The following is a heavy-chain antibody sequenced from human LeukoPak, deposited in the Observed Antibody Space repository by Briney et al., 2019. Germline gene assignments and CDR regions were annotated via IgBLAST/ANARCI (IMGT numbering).Heavy chain of an antibody. V-gene: IGHV3-23*01. D-gene: IGHD1-26*01. CDR2: LTCSSGTA. J-gene: IGHJ6*03. CDR1: GFSLNNYG. Sequence: GGSLRLSCAASGFSLNNYGVNWVRQAPGKGLEWVSGLTCSSGTAYYAGSVRGRFSISRDDSKNTVYLQMTSLRVDDTAIYYCAKSGASPLYHMDVWGKGATVTVSS. CDR3: AKSGASPLYHMDV.